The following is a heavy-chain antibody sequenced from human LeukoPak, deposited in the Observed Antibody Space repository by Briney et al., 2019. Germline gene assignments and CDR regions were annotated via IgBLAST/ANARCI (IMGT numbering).Heavy chain of an antibody. CDR2: IFHSGST. J-gene: IGHJ4*02. D-gene: IGHD3-9*01. V-gene: IGHV4-38-2*01. Sequence: SETLSLTCAVSGYSITSGYYWGWIRQPPGKGLDWIGIIFHSGSTYYTPSLKSRVTISVDTSKNQFSLKLSSVTAADTAVYYCARGSSSYDILTGYYGYWGQGTLVTVSS. CDR1: GYSITSGYY. CDR3: ARGSSSYDILTGYYGY.